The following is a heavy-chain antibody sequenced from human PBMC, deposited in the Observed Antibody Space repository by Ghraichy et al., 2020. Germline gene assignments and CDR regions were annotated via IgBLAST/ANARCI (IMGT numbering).Heavy chain of an antibody. Sequence: GGSLRLSCAASGFTFSTYNMNWVRQAPGKGLEWVSYISSSSSIIYYADSVKGRFTISRDNAKNSLYLQMNSLRDEDTAVYYCAREGQIVATPFDYWGQGTLVTVSS. CDR3: AREGQIVATPFDY. CDR2: ISSSSSII. V-gene: IGHV3-48*02. J-gene: IGHJ4*02. D-gene: IGHD5-12*01. CDR1: GFTFSTYN.